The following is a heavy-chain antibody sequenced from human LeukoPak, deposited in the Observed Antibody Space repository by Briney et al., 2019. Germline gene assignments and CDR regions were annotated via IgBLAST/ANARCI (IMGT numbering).Heavy chain of an antibody. CDR1: GYSLNTYW. D-gene: IGHD3-22*01. V-gene: IGHV5-51*01. Sequence: PGESLKISCKGSGYSLNTYWIAWVRQMPGQGLEWMGIIYPGDSDTRYSPPFQGQVTISADKSISTAYLQWSSLKASDTAMYYCARSHYYDSSGYYSDFDYWGQGTLVTVSS. CDR3: ARSHYYDSSGYYSDFDY. J-gene: IGHJ4*02. CDR2: IYPGDSDT.